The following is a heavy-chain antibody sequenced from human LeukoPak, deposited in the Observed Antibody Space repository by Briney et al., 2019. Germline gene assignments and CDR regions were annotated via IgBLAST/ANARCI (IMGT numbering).Heavy chain of an antibody. J-gene: IGHJ4*02. D-gene: IGHD4-17*01. CDR2: INSDGSST. CDR3: ARFGDYGEY. Sequence: GGSLRLSCAASGFTFSSYWMHWVRQTPGKGLVWVSRINSDGSSTSYADSVKGRFTISRDNAKNTLYLQMNSLRADDSALYYCARFGDYGEYWGQGTLVIVSS. CDR1: GFTFSSYW. V-gene: IGHV3-74*01.